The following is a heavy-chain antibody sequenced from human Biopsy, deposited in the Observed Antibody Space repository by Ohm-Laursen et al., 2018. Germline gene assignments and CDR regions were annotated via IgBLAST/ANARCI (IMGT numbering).Heavy chain of an antibody. CDR1: GFTFSSYG. D-gene: IGHD2-15*01. CDR2: IWYDGSNK. CDR3: ASAHQYCSATTCNGGSDF. V-gene: IGHV3-33*03. Sequence: SSLRLSCAASGFTFSSYGIHWVRQAPGKGLEWVAVIWYDGSNKYSADSVKGRFTISRDNAKDSLDLQMSSLRVEDTALYYCASAHQYCSATTCNGGSDFWGQGTLVTVSS. J-gene: IGHJ4*02.